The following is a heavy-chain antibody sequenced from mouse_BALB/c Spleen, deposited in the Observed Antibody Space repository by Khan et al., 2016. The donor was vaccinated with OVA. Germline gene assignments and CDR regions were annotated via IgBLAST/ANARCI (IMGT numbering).Heavy chain of an antibody. V-gene: IGHV3-2*02. D-gene: IGHD2-13*01. CDR1: GYSITSDYV. J-gene: IGHJ2*01. CDR3: ARGRVFRRDPDYFDY. CDR2: ISYSGTT. Sequence: EVELVESGAGLLKPSQSLSLTCTVTGYSITSDYVWNWIRQLPGNQLGWMAFISYSGTTTYNPSLRSRTSITENTSKNQFFLQLNSVSNEEEITCYCARGRVFRRDPDYFDYWGQGTTLTVSS.